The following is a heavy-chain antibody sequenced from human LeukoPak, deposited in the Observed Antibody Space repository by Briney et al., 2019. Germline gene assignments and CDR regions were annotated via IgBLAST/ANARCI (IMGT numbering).Heavy chain of an antibody. D-gene: IGHD6-13*01. CDR2: IYTSGST. CDR3: ARYFLGGAAVDY. J-gene: IGHJ4*02. Sequence: TSETLSLTCTVSGGSISSGSYYWSWIRQPAGKGLEWIGRIYTSGSTNYNPSLKSRVTISVDTSKNQFSLKLSSVTAADTAVYYCARYFLGGAAVDYWGQGTLVTVSS. CDR1: GGSISSGSYY. V-gene: IGHV4-61*02.